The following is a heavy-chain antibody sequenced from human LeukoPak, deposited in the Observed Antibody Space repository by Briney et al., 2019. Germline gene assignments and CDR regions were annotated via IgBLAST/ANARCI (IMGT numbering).Heavy chain of an antibody. Sequence: PGGSLRLSCAASGFIFSSYWMHWVRQAPGKGLVWVSGIKSDGSSSRYADSVKGRFTISRDNAKNTLFLQMNSLRAEDTAVYYCAIWWEPSNHYGLDVWGQGTTVAVSS. CDR1: GFIFSSYW. CDR3: AIWWEPSNHYGLDV. D-gene: IGHD1-26*01. V-gene: IGHV3-74*01. CDR2: IKSDGSSS. J-gene: IGHJ6*02.